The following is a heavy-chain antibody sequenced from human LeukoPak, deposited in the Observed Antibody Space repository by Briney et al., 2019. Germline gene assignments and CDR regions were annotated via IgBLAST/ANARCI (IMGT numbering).Heavy chain of an antibody. D-gene: IGHD4-17*01. CDR1: EFTFTTYG. CDR2: IYYDGSNI. Sequence: PGRSLTLSCAASEFTFTTYGMHWVRQAPGKGLEWVAFIYYDGSNIYYADYVKGRFTISRDISKNTLYLQMNSLRADDTAVYYCARVDYGDYGFDYWGQGTLVTVSS. CDR3: ARVDYGDYGFDY. J-gene: IGHJ4*02. V-gene: IGHV3-33*01.